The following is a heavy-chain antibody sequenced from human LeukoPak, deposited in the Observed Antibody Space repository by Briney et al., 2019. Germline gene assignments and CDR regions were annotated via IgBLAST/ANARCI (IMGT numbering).Heavy chain of an antibody. J-gene: IGHJ5*02. D-gene: IGHD3-22*01. V-gene: IGHV3-21*01. CDR1: GFTFSSYT. CDR2: INSGNTYI. Sequence: GGSLRLSCAASGFTFSSYTMNWVRQAPGKGLEWVSLINSGNTYIHYADSVKGRFTISRDNAKNSLYLQMNSLRAEDTAVYYCASFLSSGYYQTWYDPWGQGTLVTVSS. CDR3: ASFLSSGYYQTWYDP.